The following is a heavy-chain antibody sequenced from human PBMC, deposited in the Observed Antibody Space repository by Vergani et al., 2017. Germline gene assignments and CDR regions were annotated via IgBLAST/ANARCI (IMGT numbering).Heavy chain of an antibody. Sequence: QVQLQESGPGLVKPSQTLSLTCTVSGGSINSHNYYWSWIRQPAGKGLEWIGRIHTSGSTNYNPSLKSRVTMSEDTSKNQFSLNLTSVTAADTAVYFCARGSCLGGSCYKPLFDYRSQGILVTDSS. D-gene: IGHD2-15*01. CDR2: IHTSGST. CDR3: ARGSCLGGSCYKPLFDY. V-gene: IGHV4-61*02. J-gene: IGHJ4*02. CDR1: GGSINSHNYY.